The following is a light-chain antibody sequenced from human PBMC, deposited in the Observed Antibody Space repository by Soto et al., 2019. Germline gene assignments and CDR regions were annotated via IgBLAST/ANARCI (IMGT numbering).Light chain of an antibody. CDR1: QSVSTY. V-gene: IGKV3-11*01. J-gene: IGKJ4*01. Sequence: EIVLTQSPATLSLSPGERATLSCRASQSVSTYLAWYQQKPGQAPRLLIYEASNRAAGIPARFSGGGSGTSFTLHITSLDPEDFAVYYCQPRSDWPTFGGGTKVEIK. CDR2: EAS. CDR3: QPRSDWPT.